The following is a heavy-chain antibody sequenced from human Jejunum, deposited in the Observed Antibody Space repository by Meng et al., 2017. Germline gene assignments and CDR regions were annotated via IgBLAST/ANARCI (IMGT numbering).Heavy chain of an antibody. V-gene: IGHV3-74*01. Sequence: EVQLGESGGGLVQPGGSRTLSCAALGFTVSTYAMHWVRQAPGKGLVWVSQIKPDGRTTAYADSVKGRFTISRDDAKNTVYLEMNSLRAEDASVYYCARDWDWVVWDYWGQGTLVTVSS. CDR2: IKPDGRTT. CDR1: GFTVSTYA. J-gene: IGHJ4*02. CDR3: ARDWDWVVWDY. D-gene: IGHD3/OR15-3a*01.